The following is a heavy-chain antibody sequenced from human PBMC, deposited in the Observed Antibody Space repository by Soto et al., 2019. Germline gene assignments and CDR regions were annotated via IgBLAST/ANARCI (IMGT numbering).Heavy chain of an antibody. CDR3: ARAVHYYYYMDV. V-gene: IGHV3-7*04. CDR2: IKQDGSEK. CDR1: GFTFSSYW. J-gene: IGHJ6*03. Sequence: GESLKISCAASGFTFSSYWMSWVRQAPGKGLEWVANIKQDGSEKYYVDSVKGRFTISRDNAKNSLYLQMNSLRAEDTAVYYCARAVHYYYYMDVWGKGTTVTVSS.